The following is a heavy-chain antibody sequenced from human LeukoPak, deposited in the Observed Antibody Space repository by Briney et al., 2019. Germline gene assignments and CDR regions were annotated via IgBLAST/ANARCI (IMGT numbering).Heavy chain of an antibody. Sequence: ASVKVSCKASGCSFSSYAISWVRQAPGQGLEWVGRINPILGISNYSQKFQGRVTITADRSTSTAYMELSSLRSENTAVDCCAREMVELVNFPVAFDIWGQGTMVTVSS. J-gene: IGHJ3*02. CDR1: GCSFSSYA. CDR3: AREMVELVNFPVAFDI. D-gene: IGHD5-24*01. CDR2: INPILGIS. V-gene: IGHV1-69*04.